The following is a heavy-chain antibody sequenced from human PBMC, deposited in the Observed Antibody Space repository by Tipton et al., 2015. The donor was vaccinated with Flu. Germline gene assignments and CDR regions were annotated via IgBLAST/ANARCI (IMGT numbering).Heavy chain of an antibody. V-gene: IGHV4-38-2*02. CDR1: DYSISSGYY. J-gene: IGHJ4*02. D-gene: IGHD3-10*01. CDR3: ARLLLWVGDRDY. CDR2: ISHSGRT. Sequence: TLSLTCTVSDYSISSGYYWGWIRQLPGKGLEWIGCISHSGRTYYNPSLKSRVTISVDTAKNQFSLKLSSVTAADTAMYYCARLLLWVGDRDYWGQGTQVTVSS.